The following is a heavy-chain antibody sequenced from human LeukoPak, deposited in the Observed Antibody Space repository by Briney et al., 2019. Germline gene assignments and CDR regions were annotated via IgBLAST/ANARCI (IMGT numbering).Heavy chain of an antibody. D-gene: IGHD4/OR15-4a*01. CDR2: INPDGTST. V-gene: IGHV3-74*01. CDR3: VTLTMAVSEHAFDL. Sequence: GGSLRLSCAASGFTFNAYWVLWVRQAAGKGRLGVSRINPDGTSTSHADFVKGRFYISRDNAENTVSLQMNSLRAEDTAVYYCVTLTMAVSEHAFDLWGQGTVVTVSP. CDR1: GFTFNAYW. J-gene: IGHJ3*01.